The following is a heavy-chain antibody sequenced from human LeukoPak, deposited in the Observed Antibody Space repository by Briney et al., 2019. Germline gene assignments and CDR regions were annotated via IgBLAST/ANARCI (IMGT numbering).Heavy chain of an antibody. CDR3: ARGRRGLGYYGSGSPFDY. Sequence: QSRGSLRLSCAASGFTFSSYSMNWVRQAPGKGLEWVSYISSSSSTIYYADSVKGRFTISRDNAKNSLYLQMNSLRAEDTAVYYCARGRRGLGYYGSGSPFDYWGQGTLVTVSS. CDR1: GFTFSSYS. J-gene: IGHJ4*02. CDR2: ISSSSSTI. V-gene: IGHV3-48*04. D-gene: IGHD3-10*01.